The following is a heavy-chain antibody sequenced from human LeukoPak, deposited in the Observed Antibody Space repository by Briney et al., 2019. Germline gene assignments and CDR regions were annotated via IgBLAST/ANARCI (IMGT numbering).Heavy chain of an antibody. J-gene: IGHJ6*03. D-gene: IGHD2-2*01. CDR3: ARKYCSSTSCYGDGYYYMDV. CDR1: GYTFTSYG. V-gene: IGHV1-18*01. CDR2: ISAYNGNT. Sequence: ASVKVSCEASGYTFTSYGISWVRQAPGQGLEWMGWISAYNGNTNYAQKLQSRVTMTTDTSTSTAYMELRSLRSDDTAVYYCARKYCSSTSCYGDGYYYMDVWGKGTTVTVSS.